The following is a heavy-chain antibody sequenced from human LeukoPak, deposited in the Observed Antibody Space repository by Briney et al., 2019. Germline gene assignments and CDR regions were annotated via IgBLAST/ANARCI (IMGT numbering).Heavy chain of an antibody. CDR1: GGSFSGYY. Sequence: SETLSLTCAVYGGSFSGYYWSWIRQPPGKGLEWIGEINHSGSTNYNPSLKSRVTISVDTSKNQFSLKLSSVTAADTAVYYCARGGSVRVRLWFGEFMGFWGRGTLVTVSS. V-gene: IGHV4-34*01. J-gene: IGHJ4*02. CDR3: ARGGSVRVRLWFGEFMGF. CDR2: INHSGST. D-gene: IGHD3-10*01.